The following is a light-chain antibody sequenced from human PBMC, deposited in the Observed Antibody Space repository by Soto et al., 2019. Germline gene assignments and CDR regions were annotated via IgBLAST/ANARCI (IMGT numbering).Light chain of an antibody. V-gene: IGKV3-20*01. J-gene: IGKJ2*01. CDR2: GAS. CDR1: QSGSSSY. Sequence: EIVLTQSPGTLSLSPGERATLSCRASQSGSSSYLAWYQQKPGQAPRLLIYGASSRATGIPDRFSGSGSGTDFTLTISRLEPEDFGVYYCQQYGISPFTFGQGTKLEIK. CDR3: QQYGISPFT.